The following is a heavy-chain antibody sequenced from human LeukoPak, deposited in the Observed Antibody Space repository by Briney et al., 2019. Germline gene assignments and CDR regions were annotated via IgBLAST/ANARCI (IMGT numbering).Heavy chain of an antibody. V-gene: IGHV4-34*01. CDR1: GGSFSGYY. D-gene: IGHD6-13*01. CDR2: INHSGNT. J-gene: IGHJ4*02. Sequence: SETLSLTCAVYGGSFSGYYWSWIRQPPGKGLEWIGEINHSGNTNYNPSLESRVTISVDTSKNQFSLKLNSVTAADTAVYYCARGGIAAAGFPFDYWGQGILVSVSS. CDR3: ARGGIAAAGFPFDY.